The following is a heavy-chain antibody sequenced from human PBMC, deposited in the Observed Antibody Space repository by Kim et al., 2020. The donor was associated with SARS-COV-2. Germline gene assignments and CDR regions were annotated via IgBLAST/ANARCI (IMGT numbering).Heavy chain of an antibody. V-gene: IGHV3-30-3*01. CDR3: ARGSITMIGGGDFDY. D-gene: IGHD3-22*01. Sequence: GGSLRLSCAASGFTFSSYAMHWVRQAPGKGLEWVAVISYDGSNKYYADSVKGRFTISRDNSRNTLYLQMNSLRAEDTAVYYCARGSITMIGGGDFDYWGQGTLVTVSS. CDR2: ISYDGSNK. CDR1: GFTFSSYA. J-gene: IGHJ4*02.